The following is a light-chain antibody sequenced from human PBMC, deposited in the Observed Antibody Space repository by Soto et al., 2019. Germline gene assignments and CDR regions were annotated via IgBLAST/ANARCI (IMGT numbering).Light chain of an antibody. Sequence: DIQMTQSPSTLSGSVGDRVTIPCRASQTISSWLAWYQQKPGKAPKLLIYKASTLKSGVPSRFSGSGSGTDFTLTISSLQPEDFAVYYCQQYGSTPLTFGGGTKVDI. CDR2: KAS. V-gene: IGKV1-5*03. CDR3: QQYGSTPLT. CDR1: QTISSW. J-gene: IGKJ4*01.